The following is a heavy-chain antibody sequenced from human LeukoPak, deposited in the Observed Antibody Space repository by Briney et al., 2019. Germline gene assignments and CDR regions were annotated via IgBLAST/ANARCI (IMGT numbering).Heavy chain of an antibody. CDR3: ARRGPYCGGDCYTYWYFDL. Sequence: SETLSLTCTVSGGSISSGDYYWNWIRQPPGTGLEWIGQIYYSGTTNYNSSLKSRVSISGDTSKNQFSLKLSSVTAADTAVYYCARRGPYCGGDCYTYWYFDLWGRGTLVTVSS. J-gene: IGHJ2*01. CDR1: GGSISSGDYY. CDR2: IYYSGTT. V-gene: IGHV4-61*08. D-gene: IGHD2-21*02.